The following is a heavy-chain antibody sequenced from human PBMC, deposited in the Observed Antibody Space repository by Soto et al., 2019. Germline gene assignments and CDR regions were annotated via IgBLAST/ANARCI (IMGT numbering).Heavy chain of an antibody. D-gene: IGHD1-26*01. CDR2: MYYSGST. CDR1: GGSISSYY. J-gene: IGHJ6*02. CDR3: ARGSGIYYYYGSEV. Sequence: PSETLSLTCTVSGGSISSYYWSWIRQPPGKGLEWIGYMYYSGSTNYNPSLKSRVTISVDSSKKQFSLKLSSVTAADTAVYYCARGSGIYYYYGSEVWGQGTTVTVPS. V-gene: IGHV4-59*01.